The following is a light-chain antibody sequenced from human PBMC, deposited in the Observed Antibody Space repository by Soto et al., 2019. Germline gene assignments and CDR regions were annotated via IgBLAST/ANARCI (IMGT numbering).Light chain of an antibody. CDR3: QQFNTYPYT. Sequence: GGTVTITCRASQSIGNWMAWFQQTPGKAPKLLISRASSLHTGVPSRFGGSGSGTEFTLTSRSLQPDDLAVYYCQQFNTYPYTVGQGTKLEIK. J-gene: IGKJ2*01. V-gene: IGKV1-5*03. CDR1: QSIGNW. CDR2: RAS.